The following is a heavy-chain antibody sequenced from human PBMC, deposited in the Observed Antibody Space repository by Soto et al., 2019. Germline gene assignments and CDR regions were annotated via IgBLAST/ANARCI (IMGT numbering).Heavy chain of an antibody. Sequence: SETLSLTCTVSGGSISSYHWSWIRQPPGKGLEWIGYLYYSGNTNYNPSLKSRVTMSVDTSKNQFSLKLSSVTAADTAVYYCARETLDLIVYLSPRGRGTPVPVSP. CDR1: GGSISSYH. D-gene: IGHD3-9*01. CDR2: LYYSGNT. CDR3: ARETLDLIVYLSP. J-gene: IGHJ5*02. V-gene: IGHV4-59*01.